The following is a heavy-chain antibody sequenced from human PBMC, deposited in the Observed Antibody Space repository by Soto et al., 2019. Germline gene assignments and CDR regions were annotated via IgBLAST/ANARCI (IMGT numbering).Heavy chain of an antibody. CDR1: GYTFTNFH. D-gene: IGHD3-9*01. J-gene: IGHJ4*02. V-gene: IGHV1-46*01. CDR2: IDPSGGIT. CDR3: ARVLVRSSYDILTGYYSPADY. Sequence: ASVKVSCKTSGYTFTNFHIHWVRQAPGQGLVWMGMIDPSGGITRDAQRFQGGITMTRDTSTSSVYMELSSLRAEDTAVYYCARVLVRSSYDILTGYYSPADYWGQGTLVTVSS.